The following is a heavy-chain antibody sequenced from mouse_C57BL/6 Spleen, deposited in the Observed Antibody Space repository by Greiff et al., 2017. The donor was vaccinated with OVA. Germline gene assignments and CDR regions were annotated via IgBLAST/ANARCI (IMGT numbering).Heavy chain of an antibody. CDR1: GYTFTDYE. CDR2: IDPETGGT. Sequence: QVQLQQSGAELVRPGASVTLSCKASGYTFTDYEMHWVKQTPVHGLEWIGAIDPETGGTAYNQKFKGKAILTADKSSSTAYMELRSLTSEDSAVYYCTREEGITSYYFDYWGQGTTLTVSS. D-gene: IGHD1-1*01. J-gene: IGHJ2*01. V-gene: IGHV1-15*01. CDR3: TREEGITSYYFDY.